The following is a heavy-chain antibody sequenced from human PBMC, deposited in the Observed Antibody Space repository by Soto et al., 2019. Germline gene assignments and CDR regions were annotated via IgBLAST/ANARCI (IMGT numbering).Heavy chain of an antibody. Sequence: SETLSLTCTVSGGSINSYWWSWIRQPAGKGLEWIGRVYSSGTTDYNPSLNSRATMSVETSKNQFSLKLSSVTAADTAVYYCARDIASYTYGEGYWGQGIQVTVSS. CDR1: GGSINSYW. D-gene: IGHD5-18*01. V-gene: IGHV4-4*07. CDR2: VYSSGTT. CDR3: ARDIASYTYGEGY. J-gene: IGHJ4*02.